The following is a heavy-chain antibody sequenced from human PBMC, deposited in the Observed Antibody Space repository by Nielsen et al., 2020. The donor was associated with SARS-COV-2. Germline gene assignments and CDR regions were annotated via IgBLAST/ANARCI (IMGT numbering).Heavy chain of an antibody. Sequence: SETLSLTCTVSGGSVSSGSYYWSWIRQPPGKGLEWIGYIYYSGSTYYNPSLKSRVTISVDTSKNQFSLKLSSVTAADTAVYYCARGFQVSSITMIVVVITTGWFDPWGQGTLVTVSS. J-gene: IGHJ5*02. D-gene: IGHD3-22*01. CDR2: IYYSGST. V-gene: IGHV4-61*01. CDR1: GGSVSSGSYY. CDR3: ARGFQVSSITMIVVVITTGWFDP.